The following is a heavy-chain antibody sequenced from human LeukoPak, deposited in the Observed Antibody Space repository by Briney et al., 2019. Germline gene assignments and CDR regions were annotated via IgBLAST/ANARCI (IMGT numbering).Heavy chain of an antibody. CDR3: ARDGPYSSGWHYYYYGMDV. J-gene: IGHJ6*02. CDR2: ISAYNGNT. CDR1: GYTFTSYG. D-gene: IGHD6-19*01. Sequence: ASVKVSCTASGYTFTSYGISWVRQAPGQGLEWMGWISAYNGNTNYAQKLQGRVTMTTDTSTSTAYMELRSLRSDDTAVYYCARDGPYSSGWHYYYYGMDVWGQGTTVTVSS. V-gene: IGHV1-18*01.